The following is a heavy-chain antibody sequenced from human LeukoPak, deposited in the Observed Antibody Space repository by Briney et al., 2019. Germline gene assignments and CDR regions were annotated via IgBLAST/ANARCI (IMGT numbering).Heavy chain of an antibody. J-gene: IGHJ6*02. CDR2: IWYDGSNK. Sequence: PGRSLRLSCAASGFTFSSYGMHWVRQVPGKGLEWVAVIWYDGSNKYYADSVKGRFTISRDNSKNTLYLQMNSLRAEDTAVYYCASVNAFGDYHYGMDVWGQGTTVTVSS. CDR3: ASVNAFGDYHYGMDV. CDR1: GFTFSSYG. D-gene: IGHD2-2*01. V-gene: IGHV3-33*01.